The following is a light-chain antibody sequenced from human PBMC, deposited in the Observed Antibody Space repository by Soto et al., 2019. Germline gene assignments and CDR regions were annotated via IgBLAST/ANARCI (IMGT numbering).Light chain of an antibody. CDR2: GNT. J-gene: IGLJ2*01. CDR1: TSNIGAGYD. V-gene: IGLV1-40*01. CDR3: QSYDSRFRGSYVV. Sequence: QSVLTQPPSVSGAPGQRVTISCTGSTSNIGAGYDVHWYQHLPGTPPRLLIYGNTNRPSGVPDRFSGSKSGTSASLAITGLQADDEAHYYCQSYDSRFRGSYVVFGGGTKLTVL.